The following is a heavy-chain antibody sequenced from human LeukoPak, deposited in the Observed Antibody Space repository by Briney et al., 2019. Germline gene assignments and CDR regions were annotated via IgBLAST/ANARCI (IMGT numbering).Heavy chain of an antibody. V-gene: IGHV1-2*02. D-gene: IGHD2-21*01. J-gene: IGHJ4*02. CDR2: ISRRSGAT. CDR1: GSIFSDYY. CDR3: VSWAGGNSDVASFDY. Sequence: ASVKVSCKASGSIFSDYYMHWVRQVPGRGFEWMGWISRRSGATKIAQKFQGRVTLTRDTSISTAYVELTNLASDDTAVCYCVSWAGGNSDVASFDYWGQGTLVLVSS.